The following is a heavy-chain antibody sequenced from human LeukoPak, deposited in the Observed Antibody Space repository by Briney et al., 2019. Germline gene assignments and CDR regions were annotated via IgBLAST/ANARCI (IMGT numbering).Heavy chain of an antibody. CDR1: GYTFTGYY. Sequence: GESLKISCKASGYTFTGYYMHWVRQAPGQGLEWTGWINPNSGGTNYAQKFQGRVTMTRDTSISTAYMELSRLRSDDTAVYYCARGRFGELFRFDPWGQGTLVTVSS. D-gene: IGHD3-10*01. V-gene: IGHV1-2*02. CDR3: ARGRFGELFRFDP. J-gene: IGHJ5*02. CDR2: INPNSGGT.